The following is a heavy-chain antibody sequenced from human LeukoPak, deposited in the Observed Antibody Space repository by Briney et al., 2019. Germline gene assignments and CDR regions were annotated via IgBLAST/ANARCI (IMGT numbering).Heavy chain of an antibody. Sequence: ASVKVSCKVSGYTLTELSMHWVRQAPGKGLEWMGGFDPEDGETIYAQKFQGRVTMTEDTSTDTAYMELRSLRSDDTAVYYCARGYYGSGSYYSPDDYWGQGTLVTVSS. V-gene: IGHV1-24*01. CDR2: FDPEDGET. J-gene: IGHJ4*02. CDR1: GYTLTELS. CDR3: ARGYYGSGSYYSPDDY. D-gene: IGHD3-10*01.